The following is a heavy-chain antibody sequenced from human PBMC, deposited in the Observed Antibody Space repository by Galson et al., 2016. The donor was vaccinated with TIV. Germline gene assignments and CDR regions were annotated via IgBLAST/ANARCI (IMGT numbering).Heavy chain of an antibody. V-gene: IGHV3-7*01. CDR1: GFTISNYW. J-gene: IGHJ6*02. CDR3: LKAMDV. CDR2: INQDGSKS. Sequence: SLRLSCAASGFTISNYWMHWVRQAPGKGLEWVANINQDGSKSYYADSVKGRFTISRDNARNSLFLQMNNLRAEDTALYYCLKAMDVWGQGTTVTVSS.